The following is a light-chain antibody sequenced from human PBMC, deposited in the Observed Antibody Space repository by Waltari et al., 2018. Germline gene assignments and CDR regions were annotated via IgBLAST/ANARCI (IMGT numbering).Light chain of an antibody. CDR2: AVT. J-gene: IGLJ1*01. CDR1: SSDVRSYNY. Sequence: QSALTQPASVSGSPGQSITLTCTGTSSDVRSYNYVSWYQPYPGKAPKLLIYAVTQRPSRVSDRFSGAKSGNTASLTISGLQAEDEADYYCCSYAGDSLYVFGTGTTVTV. CDR3: CSYAGDSLYV. V-gene: IGLV2-23*02.